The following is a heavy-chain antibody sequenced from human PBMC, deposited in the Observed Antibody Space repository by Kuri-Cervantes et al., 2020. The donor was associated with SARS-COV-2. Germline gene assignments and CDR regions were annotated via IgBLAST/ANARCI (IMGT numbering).Heavy chain of an antibody. CDR2: TSGSGGST. J-gene: IGHJ2*01. D-gene: IGHD1-20*01. CDR3: ARGLTGTSYWYFDL. V-gene: IGHV3-23*01. Sequence: GGSLRLSCAASGFTFSSYAMSWVRQAPGKGLEWVSATSGSGGSTYYADSVKGRFTISRDNSKNTLYLQMNSLRAEDTAVYYCARGLTGTSYWYFDLWGRGTLVTVSS. CDR1: GFTFSSYA.